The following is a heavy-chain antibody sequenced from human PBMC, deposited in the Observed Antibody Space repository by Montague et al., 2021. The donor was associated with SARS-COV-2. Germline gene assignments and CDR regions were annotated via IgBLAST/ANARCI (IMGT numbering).Heavy chain of an antibody. CDR2: IYWDDDK. Sequence: PALAKPTQTLTLTCTFSGFSLNTSGEGVGWVRQPPGKALEWLALIYWDDDKRYSPSLKSRSTISKDTTKNEVVLTVANMDPVDTATYYCARYGDYGSWFDPWGQGTLVTVSS. CDR3: ARYGDYGSWFDP. CDR1: GFSLNTSGEG. V-gene: IGHV2-5*02. J-gene: IGHJ5*02. D-gene: IGHD4-17*01.